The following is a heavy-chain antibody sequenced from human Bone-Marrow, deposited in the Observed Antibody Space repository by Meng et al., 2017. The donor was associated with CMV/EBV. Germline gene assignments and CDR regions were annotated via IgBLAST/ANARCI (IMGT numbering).Heavy chain of an antibody. CDR1: DGSFSGYH. CDR2: INHSGST. V-gene: IGHV4-34*01. J-gene: IGHJ2*01. D-gene: IGHD3-16*01. Sequence: YDGSFSGYHWSGIRQPPGTGLEWLGEINHSGSTNYNPSLKSQVTISVDTSKNQFSLKLSSVTAADTAVYYCARSKHPRGGAYWYFDLWGRGTLVTVSS. CDR3: ARSKHPRGGAYWYFDL.